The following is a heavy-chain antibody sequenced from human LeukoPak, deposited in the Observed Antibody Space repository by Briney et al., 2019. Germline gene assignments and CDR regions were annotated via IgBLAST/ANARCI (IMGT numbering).Heavy chain of an antibody. CDR1: GGSISSSSYY. J-gene: IGHJ5*02. V-gene: IGHV4-39*01. CDR2: IYYSGST. Sequence: PSETLSLTCTVSGGSISSSSYYWGWIRQSPGKGLEWIGSIYYSGSTYYNPSLKSRVTISVDTSKNQFSLKLSSVTAADTAVYYCARHVPQWLEDNWFDPWGQGTLVTVSS. D-gene: IGHD6-19*01. CDR3: ARHVPQWLEDNWFDP.